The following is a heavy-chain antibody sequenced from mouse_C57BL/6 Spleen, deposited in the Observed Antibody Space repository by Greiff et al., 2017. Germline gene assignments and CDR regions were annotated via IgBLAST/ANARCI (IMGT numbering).Heavy chain of an antibody. J-gene: IGHJ2*01. CDR2: IYPGSGNT. CDR3: ARSNYYGSSPYYFDY. Sequence: VMLVESGAELVRPGASVKLSCKASGYTFTDYYINWVKQRPGQGLEWIARIYPGSGNTYYNEKFKGKATLTAEKSSSTAYMQLSSLTSEDSAVYFCARSNYYGSSPYYFDYWGQGTTLTVSS. D-gene: IGHD1-1*01. V-gene: IGHV1-76*01. CDR1: GYTFTDYY.